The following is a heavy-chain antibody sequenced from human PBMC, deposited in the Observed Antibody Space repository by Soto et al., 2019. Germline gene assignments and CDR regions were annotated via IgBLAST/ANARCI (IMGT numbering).Heavy chain of an antibody. CDR1: GFTFSSNS. V-gene: IGHV3-48*02. CDR2: ISSSSSTI. Sequence: EVQVVESGGGLVQPGGSLRLSCAASGFTFSSNSMNWVRQAPGKGLEWISYISSSSSTIYADSVKGRFTISRDNAKNSLYLQMNSLRDEETAVYYCARVIWSGHLTSDLWGQGTLVTVSS. CDR3: ARVIWSGHLTSDL. D-gene: IGHD3-3*01. J-gene: IGHJ5*02.